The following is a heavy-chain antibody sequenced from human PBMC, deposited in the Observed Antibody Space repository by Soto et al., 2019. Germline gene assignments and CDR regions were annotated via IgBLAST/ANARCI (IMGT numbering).Heavy chain of an antibody. D-gene: IGHD5-12*01. CDR3: AREGSYSAYNFAHGIQLWSFDF. J-gene: IGHJ4*02. CDR2: IFSSGST. Sequence: SETLSLTCTVSGGSINTFYWSWVRQPAGKGLEWIGRIFSSGSTSFNPSLESRVAMSVDTSKNHFSLNLSSVTAADMAVYYCAREGSYSAYNFAHGIQLWSFDFWRQGALVTVSS. CDR1: GGSINTFY. V-gene: IGHV4-4*07.